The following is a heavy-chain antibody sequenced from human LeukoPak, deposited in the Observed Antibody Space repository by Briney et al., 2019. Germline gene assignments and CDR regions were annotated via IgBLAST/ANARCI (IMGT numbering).Heavy chain of an antibody. V-gene: IGHV3-23*01. CDR1: GFTFSSYA. CDR3: AKFVTGYSIVDAFDI. J-gene: IGHJ3*02. Sequence: GGSLRLSCAASGFTFSSYATSWVRQAPGKGLEWVSAISGSGGSTYYADSVKGRFTISRDNSKNTLYLQMNSLRAEDTAVYYCAKFVTGYSIVDAFDIWGQGTMVTVSS. D-gene: IGHD3-9*01. CDR2: ISGSGGST.